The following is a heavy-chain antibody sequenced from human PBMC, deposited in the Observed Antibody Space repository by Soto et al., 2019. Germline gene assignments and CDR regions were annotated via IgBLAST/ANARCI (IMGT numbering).Heavy chain of an antibody. D-gene: IGHD3-22*01. CDR2: ISAYNGNT. V-gene: IGHV1-18*01. J-gene: IGHJ3*02. CDR1: VYTFTSYG. Sequence: ASVKVSCKASVYTFTSYGISWVRQAPGQGLEWMGWISAYNGNTNYAQKLQGRVTMTTDTSTSTAYMELRSLRSDDTAVYYCARDTSLYYYDSSGISFRSPLTPVDAFDIWGQGTMVTVSS. CDR3: ARDTSLYYYDSSGISFRSPLTPVDAFDI.